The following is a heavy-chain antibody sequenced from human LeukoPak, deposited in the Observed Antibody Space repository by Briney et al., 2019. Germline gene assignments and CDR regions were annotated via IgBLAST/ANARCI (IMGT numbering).Heavy chain of an antibody. CDR2: ISYDGSNK. CDR3: ANGYYDSSGYYSSLGY. Sequence: GGSLRLSCAASGFTFSSYGMHWVRQAPGKRLEWVAVISYDGSNKYYADSVKGRFTISRDNSKNTLYLQMNSLRAEDTAVYYCANGYYDSSGYYSSLGYWGQGTLVTVSS. D-gene: IGHD3-22*01. CDR1: GFTFSSYG. J-gene: IGHJ4*02. V-gene: IGHV3-30*18.